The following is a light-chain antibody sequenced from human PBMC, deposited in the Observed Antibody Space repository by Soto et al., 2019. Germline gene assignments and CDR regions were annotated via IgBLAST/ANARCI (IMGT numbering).Light chain of an antibody. CDR2: EVS. CDR1: SSDVGAYKY. V-gene: IGLV2-14*01. J-gene: IGLJ1*01. Sequence: QSARTQPASVSGSPGQSITISCTGTSSDVGAYKYVSWYQQHPGKAPKVMIYEVSNRPSGVSNRFSGSKSGNTASLTISGLQAEDEADYFCSSYSSSSTLFVFGTGTKVTVL. CDR3: SSYSSSSTLFV.